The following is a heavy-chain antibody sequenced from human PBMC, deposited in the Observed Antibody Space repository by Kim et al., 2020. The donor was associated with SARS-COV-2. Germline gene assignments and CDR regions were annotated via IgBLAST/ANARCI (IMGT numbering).Heavy chain of an antibody. J-gene: IGHJ1*01. CDR1: GYTFTSYA. V-gene: IGHV1-3*01. CDR2: LSGGGKT. D-gene: IGHD2-15*01. CDR3: SREQGANLLAY. Sequence: ASVKVSCKASGYTFTSYAIHWVRQAPGQSLEWLGWLSGGGKTKYSQKFQGRVIFTRDTSANTAFLDLSSLTSEDAAAYYCSREQGANLLAYWGQGTLVTV.